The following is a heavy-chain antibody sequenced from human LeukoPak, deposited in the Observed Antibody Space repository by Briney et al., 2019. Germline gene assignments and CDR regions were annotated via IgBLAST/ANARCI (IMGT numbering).Heavy chain of an antibody. CDR3: ARHAYCGGDCFGGAFEI. CDR1: GGSIRYYY. J-gene: IGHJ3*02. CDR2: VYYSGST. Sequence: PSETLSLTCTVPGGSIRYYYWSWIRQPPGKGLEWIGYVYYSGSTSYNPSLKSRVTILLDTSKHQFSLKLNSVTAADTAVYYCARHAYCGGDCFGGAFEIWGQGTMVTVSS. D-gene: IGHD2-21*02. V-gene: IGHV4-59*08.